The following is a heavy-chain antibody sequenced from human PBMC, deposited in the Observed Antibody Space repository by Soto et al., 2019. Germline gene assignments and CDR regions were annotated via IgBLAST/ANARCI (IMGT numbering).Heavy chain of an antibody. V-gene: IGHV3-23*01. CDR2: ISGSGGST. Sequence: PGGSLRLSCAASGFTFSSYAMSWVRQAPGKGLEWVSAISGSGGSTYYADSVKGRFTISRDNSKNTLYLQMNSLRAEDTAVYYCANLPRGNRMSSYYFDYWGQGTLVTVSS. D-gene: IGHD5-12*01. J-gene: IGHJ4*02. CDR3: ANLPRGNRMSSYYFDY. CDR1: GFTFSSYA.